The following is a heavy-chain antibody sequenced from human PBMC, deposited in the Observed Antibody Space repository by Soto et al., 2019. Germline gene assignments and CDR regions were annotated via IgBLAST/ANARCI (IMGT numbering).Heavy chain of an antibody. V-gene: IGHV1-69*13. J-gene: IGHJ5*02. Sequence: ASVKVSCKASGYTFSSYAISWVRQAPGQGLEWMGGIIPIFGTANYAQKFQGRVTITADESTSTAYMELSSLRSEDTAVYYCARDATSIAAADMTVGYNWFDPWGQGTLVTVSS. CDR1: GYTFSSYA. CDR3: ARDATSIAAADMTVGYNWFDP. D-gene: IGHD6-13*01. CDR2: IIPIFGTA.